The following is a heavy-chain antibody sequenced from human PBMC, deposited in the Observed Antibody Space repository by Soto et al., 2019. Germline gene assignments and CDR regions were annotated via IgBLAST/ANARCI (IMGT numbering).Heavy chain of an antibody. CDR3: VRGVLGPGDYYYGMDV. CDR1: GFTFNNYD. V-gene: IGHV3-13*01. Sequence: GGSLRLSCTASGFTFNNYDMHWVRQATGKGLEWLSGIGAAGDTYYPGAVNGRFTFSRDNARNSLYLQTNSLSAADTAVYYCVRGVLGPGDYYYGMDVWGQGTTVTVSS. J-gene: IGHJ6*02. CDR2: IGAAGDT. D-gene: IGHD2-8*02.